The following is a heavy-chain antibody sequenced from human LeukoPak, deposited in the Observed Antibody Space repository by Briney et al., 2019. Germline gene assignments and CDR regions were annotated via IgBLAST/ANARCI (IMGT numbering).Heavy chain of an antibody. CDR2: IKQDGSEK. D-gene: IGHD3-16*01. Sequence: GGSLRLSCAASGFTFSSYWMSWVRQAPGKGLEWVANIKQDGSEKYYVDSVKGRFTISRDNAKNSLYLQMNSLRAEDTAVYYCAREGDAVKVEAFDIWGQGTMVTVSS. V-gene: IGHV3-7*01. CDR3: AREGDAVKVEAFDI. J-gene: IGHJ3*02. CDR1: GFTFSSYW.